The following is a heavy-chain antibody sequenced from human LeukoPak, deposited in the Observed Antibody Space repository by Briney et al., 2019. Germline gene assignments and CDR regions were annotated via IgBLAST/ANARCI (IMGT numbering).Heavy chain of an antibody. J-gene: IGHJ2*01. Sequence: PGGSLGLSCAASGFTFINHAMTWVRQAPGKGLAWVSAICGSGRCPWYADSVRGRFIISRDNSKNTVFLEMNSLRPDDTAIYYCAKARYADSGWYFALWGRGTLVTVSS. V-gene: IGHV3-23*01. CDR2: ICGSGRCP. CDR3: AKARYADSGWYFAL. D-gene: IGHD4-17*01. CDR1: GFTFINHA.